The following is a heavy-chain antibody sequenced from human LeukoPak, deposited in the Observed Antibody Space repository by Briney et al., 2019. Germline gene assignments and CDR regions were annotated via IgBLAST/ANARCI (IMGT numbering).Heavy chain of an antibody. CDR1: GFTVSSNY. V-gene: IGHV3-66*04. CDR3: TRLSHDSSGYYLDY. J-gene: IGHJ4*02. D-gene: IGHD3-22*01. Sequence: GGSLRLSCAASGFTVSSNYMSWVRQAPGKGLEWVSVIYSGGSTYYADSVKGRFTISRDNSKNTLYLQMNSLRAEDTAVYYGTRLSHDSSGYYLDYWGQGTLVTVSS. CDR2: IYSGGST.